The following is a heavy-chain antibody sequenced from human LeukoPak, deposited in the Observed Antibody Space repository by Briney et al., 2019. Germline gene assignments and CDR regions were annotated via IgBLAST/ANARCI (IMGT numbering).Heavy chain of an antibody. D-gene: IGHD2-2*01. CDR1: GGSFSGYY. J-gene: IGHJ4*02. CDR3: ARGSQLLLIDY. Sequence: SETLSLTCAVYGGSFSGYYWSWIRQPPGKWLEWIGEINHSGSTNYNPSLKSRVTISVDTSKNQFSLKLSSVTAADTAVYYCARGSQLLLIDYWGQGTLVTVSS. CDR2: INHSGST. V-gene: IGHV4-34*01.